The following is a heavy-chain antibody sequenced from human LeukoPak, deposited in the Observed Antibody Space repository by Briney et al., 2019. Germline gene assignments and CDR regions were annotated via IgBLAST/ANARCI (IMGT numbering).Heavy chain of an antibody. V-gene: IGHV4-4*07. J-gene: IGHJ3*02. D-gene: IGHD3-10*01. Sequence: SETLSLTCTVSGGSISSYYWSWIRQPAGKGLEWIGRIYTSGSTNYNPSLKSRVTMSVDTSKNQFSLKLSSVTAADTAVYYYARLQYGSGSYYAFDIWGQGTMVTVSS. CDR1: GGSISSYY. CDR2: IYTSGST. CDR3: ARLQYGSGSYYAFDI.